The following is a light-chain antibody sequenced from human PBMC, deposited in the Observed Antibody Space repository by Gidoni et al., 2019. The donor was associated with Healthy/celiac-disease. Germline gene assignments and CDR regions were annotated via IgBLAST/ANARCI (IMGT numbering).Light chain of an antibody. Sequence: IQMTQSPASLSASVGDRVTITCRASQSISSYLNWYQQKPGKAPKLLIYAASSLQSGVPSRFSGSGSGTDFTLTIRSLQPEDFATYYCQQSYSTPPLTFXGXTKVEIK. J-gene: IGKJ4*01. V-gene: IGKV1-39*01. CDR2: AAS. CDR3: QQSYSTPPLT. CDR1: QSISSY.